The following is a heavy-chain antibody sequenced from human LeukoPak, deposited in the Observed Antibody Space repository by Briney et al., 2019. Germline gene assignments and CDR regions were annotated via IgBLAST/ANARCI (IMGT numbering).Heavy chain of an antibody. CDR2: INPNSGGT. CDR3: ARDPAYYYDGSGTPDDY. D-gene: IGHD3-22*01. V-gene: IGHV1-2*02. J-gene: IGHJ4*02. Sequence: ASVKVSCKASGYTFTGYYMHWVRQAPGQGLEWMGWINPNSGGTNYAQKFQGRVTITRDTSISTAYMELSRLRSDDTAVYYCARDPAYYYDGSGTPDDYWGQGTLVTVSS. CDR1: GYTFTGYY.